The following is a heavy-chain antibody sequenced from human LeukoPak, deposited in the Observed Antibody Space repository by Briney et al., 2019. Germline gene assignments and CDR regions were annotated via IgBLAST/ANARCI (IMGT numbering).Heavy chain of an antibody. D-gene: IGHD6-6*01. J-gene: IGHJ4*02. Sequence: SETLSLTCTVSGGSISSYYWSWIRQPAGKGLEWIGRIYTSGSTNYNPSLKSRVTMSVDTSKNQFSLKLSSVTAADTAVYYCARGGGNEYSSSSDLFDYWGQGTLVTVSS. V-gene: IGHV4-4*07. CDR1: GGSISSYY. CDR3: ARGGGNEYSSSSDLFDY. CDR2: IYTSGST.